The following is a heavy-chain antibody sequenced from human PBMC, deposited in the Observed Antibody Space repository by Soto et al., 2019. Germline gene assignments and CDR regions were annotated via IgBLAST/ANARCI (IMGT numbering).Heavy chain of an antibody. CDR3: ARSMLIRGYSYGFGDNAFDI. J-gene: IGHJ3*02. Sequence: QVQLVQSGAEVKKPGASVKVSCKASGYTFTSYYMHWVRQAPGQGLEWMGIINPSGGSTSYAQKLQGRVTRTRDTSTSTVYMELSSLRSEDTAVYYCARSMLIRGYSYGFGDNAFDIWGQGTMVTVSS. V-gene: IGHV1-46*03. D-gene: IGHD5-18*01. CDR2: INPSGGST. CDR1: GYTFTSYY.